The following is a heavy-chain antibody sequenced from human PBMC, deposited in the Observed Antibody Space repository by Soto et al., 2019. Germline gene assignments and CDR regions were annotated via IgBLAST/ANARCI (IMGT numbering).Heavy chain of an antibody. Sequence: QLQLQESGPGLVKPSETLSLTCTVSGGSISSSSYYWGWIRQPPGKGLEWIGSIYYSGSTYYNPSLKSRVPISVATSKTRFSLKLSSVTAADTAVYYCARRSIMTTVTHFDYWGQRTLVTVSS. J-gene: IGHJ4*02. CDR2: IYYSGST. CDR1: GGSISSSSYY. V-gene: IGHV4-39*01. CDR3: ARRSIMTTVTHFDY. D-gene: IGHD4-17*01.